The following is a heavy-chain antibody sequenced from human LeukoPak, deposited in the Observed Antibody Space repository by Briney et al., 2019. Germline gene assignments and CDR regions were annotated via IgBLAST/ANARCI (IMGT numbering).Heavy chain of an antibody. CDR2: ISYDGSNK. CDR3: AKDRRWFGEKLRDDAFDI. D-gene: IGHD3-10*01. CDR1: GFTFSSYA. V-gene: IGHV3-30*04. Sequence: GGSLRLSCAASGFTFSSYAMHWVRQAPGKGLEWVAVISYDGSNKYYADSVKGRFTISRDNSKNTLYLQMNSLRAEDTAVYYCAKDRRWFGEKLRDDAFDIWGQGTMVTVSS. J-gene: IGHJ3*02.